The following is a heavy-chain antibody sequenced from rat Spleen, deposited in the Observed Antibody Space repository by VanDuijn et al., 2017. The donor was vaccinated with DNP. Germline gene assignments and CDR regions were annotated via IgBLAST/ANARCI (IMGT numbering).Heavy chain of an antibody. CDR2: INYDGSST. CDR3: ARPDY. V-gene: IGHV5-7*01. J-gene: IGHJ2*01. Sequence: EVQLVESGGGLVQPGRSLKLSCAASGFTFNTYNMAWVRQAPKKGLEWVGTINYDGSSTSYRNSVKGRFTISRDNAKSTLYLQMDSLRSEDTATYYCARPDYWGQGVLVTVSS. CDR1: GFTFNTYN.